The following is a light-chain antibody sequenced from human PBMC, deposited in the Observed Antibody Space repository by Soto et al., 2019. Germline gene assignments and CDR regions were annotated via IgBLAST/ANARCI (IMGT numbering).Light chain of an antibody. CDR2: AAS. CDR3: QQNFMAPHT. V-gene: IGKV1-39*01. Sequence: DIQMTQSPSSLSASVGDRVTITCRASQSIASYLNWYLHKPGKAPRLLVYAASRLQSGVPSRFTGSGSGTYFTLTITSLQPEDFATYYCQQNFMAPHTFGEGTKL. CDR1: QSIASY. J-gene: IGKJ2*01.